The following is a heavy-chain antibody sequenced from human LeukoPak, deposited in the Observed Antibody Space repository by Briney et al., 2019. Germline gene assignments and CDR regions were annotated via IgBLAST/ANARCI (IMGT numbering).Heavy chain of an antibody. Sequence: ETLSLTCTVSGGSISTTSYYWGWIRQAPGKGLEWVSSISSSSSYIYYADSVKGRFTISRDNAKNSLYLQMNSLRAEDTAVYYCARGGDYYDSSGYYVIEGLCYWGQGTLVTVSS. CDR2: ISSSSSYI. D-gene: IGHD3-22*01. V-gene: IGHV3-21*01. J-gene: IGHJ4*02. CDR1: GGSISTTSYY. CDR3: ARGGDYYDSSGYYVIEGLCY.